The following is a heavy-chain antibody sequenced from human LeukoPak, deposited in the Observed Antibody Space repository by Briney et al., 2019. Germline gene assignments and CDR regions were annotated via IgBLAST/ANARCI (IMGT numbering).Heavy chain of an antibody. CDR3: ARLAAWYNYYYYGMDV. CDR1: GGSISSYY. Sequence: SETLSLPCTVSGGSISSYYWSWIRQPPGKGLEGIGYIYYSGSTNYIPSLKSRFTISVDTSKNQFSLKLSSATAADTAVYYCARLAAWYNYYYYGMDVWGQGTTVTVSS. V-gene: IGHV4-59*08. J-gene: IGHJ6*02. D-gene: IGHD2-15*01. CDR2: IYYSGST.